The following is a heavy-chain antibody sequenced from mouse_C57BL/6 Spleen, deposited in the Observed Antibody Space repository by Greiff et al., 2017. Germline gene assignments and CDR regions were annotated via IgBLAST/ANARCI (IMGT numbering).Heavy chain of an antibody. CDR2: IDPSDSYT. CDR1: GYTFTSYW. CDR3: ARRMAVYYAMDY. J-gene: IGHJ4*01. Sequence: VQLQQPGAELVKPGASVKLSCKASGYTFTSYWMQWVKQRPGQGLEWIGEIDPSDSYTNYNQKFKGKATLTVDTSSSTAYMQLSSLTSEDSAVYYCARRMAVYYAMDYWGQGTSGTGSS. V-gene: IGHV1-50*01.